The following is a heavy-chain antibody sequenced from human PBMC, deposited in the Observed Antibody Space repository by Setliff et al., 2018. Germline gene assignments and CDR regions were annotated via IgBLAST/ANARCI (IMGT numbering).Heavy chain of an antibody. Sequence: SETLSLTCSVSGDSINHFFWTWVRLSPGKGLEWIGYIYYSGGATYNPSLRGRASIAIGASKAHFSLDLRTVTTADAAVYYCARDASFGFDVWGPGITVTVSS. V-gene: IGHV4-59*01. J-gene: IGHJ6*02. CDR2: IYYSGGA. D-gene: IGHD2-2*01. CDR3: ARDASFGFDV. CDR1: GDSINHFF.